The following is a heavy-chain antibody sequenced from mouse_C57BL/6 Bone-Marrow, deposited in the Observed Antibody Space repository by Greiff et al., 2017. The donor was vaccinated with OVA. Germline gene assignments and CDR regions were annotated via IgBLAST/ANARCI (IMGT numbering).Heavy chain of an antibody. D-gene: IGHD2-3*01. Sequence: EVKVVESGAELVRPGASVKLSCTASGFNIKDDYMHWVKQRPEQGLEWIGWIDPENGDTEYASKFQGKATITADTSSNTAYLQLSSLTSEDTAVYYCTFDGYYFDYWGQGTTLTVSS. CDR2: IDPENGDT. V-gene: IGHV14-4*01. CDR1: GFNIKDDY. CDR3: TFDGYYFDY. J-gene: IGHJ2*01.